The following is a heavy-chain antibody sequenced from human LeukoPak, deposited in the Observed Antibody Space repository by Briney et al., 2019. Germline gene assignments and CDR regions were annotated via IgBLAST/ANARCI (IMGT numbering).Heavy chain of an antibody. V-gene: IGHV3-23*01. Sequence: GSLRLSCAASGFTVSSYAMSWVRQAPGKGLEWVSALDGSGGSTYYADSVKGRFTISRDNSKNTLYLQMNSLRAEDTALYYCAKDQYDYVWGSRFDSWGQGTLVTVSS. CDR1: GFTVSSYA. D-gene: IGHD3-16*01. CDR2: LDGSGGST. CDR3: AKDQYDYVWGSRFDS. J-gene: IGHJ5*01.